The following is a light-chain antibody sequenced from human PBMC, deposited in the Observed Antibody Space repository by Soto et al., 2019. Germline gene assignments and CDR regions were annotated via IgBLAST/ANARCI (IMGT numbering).Light chain of an antibody. CDR2: DVS. CDR3: SSYTSSSSRVV. CDR1: SRDVGGYNY. Sequence: QSALTQPASVSGSPGQSITISCTGTSRDVGGYNYVSWYQQHPGKAPKLIIYDVSNRPSGVSNRFSGSKSGNTASLTISGLQAEDEADYYCSSYTSSSSRVVFGGGTQLTVL. V-gene: IGLV2-14*01. J-gene: IGLJ2*01.